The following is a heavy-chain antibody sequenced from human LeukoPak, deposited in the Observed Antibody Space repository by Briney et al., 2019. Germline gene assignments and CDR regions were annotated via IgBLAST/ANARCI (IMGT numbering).Heavy chain of an antibody. CDR3: AKDPPFSFGNPGAFDI. D-gene: IGHD3-10*01. CDR1: GFTFSSYA. V-gene: IGHV3-23*01. J-gene: IGHJ3*02. Sequence: GSLRLSCAASGFTFSSYAMSWVRQAPGRGLEWVSAISGSGGSTYYADSVKGRFTISRDNSKNTLYLQMNSLRAEDTAVYYCAKDPPFSFGNPGAFDIWGQGTMVTVSS. CDR2: ISGSGGST.